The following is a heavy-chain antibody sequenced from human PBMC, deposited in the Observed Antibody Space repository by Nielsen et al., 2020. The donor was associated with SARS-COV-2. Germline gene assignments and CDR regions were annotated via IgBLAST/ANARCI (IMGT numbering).Heavy chain of an antibody. D-gene: IGHD3-10*01. CDR1: GFTFSSYA. CDR2: ITSSGANT. V-gene: IGHV3-23*01. CDR3: AKFLWFGELSDIYFDY. Sequence: GESLKISCAASGFTFSSYAMNWVRQAPGKGLEWVSGITSSGANTYYADSAKGRFTISRDNSKNTLYLQMNSLRAEDTALYYCAKFLWFGELSDIYFDYWGQGTLVTVSS. J-gene: IGHJ4*02.